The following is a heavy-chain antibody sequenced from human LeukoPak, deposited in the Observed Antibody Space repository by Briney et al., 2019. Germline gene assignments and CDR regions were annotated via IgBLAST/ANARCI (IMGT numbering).Heavy chain of an antibody. CDR3: AREVRFLEWLSSPVDY. CDR2: ISSSSSYI. CDR1: GFTFSSYS. D-gene: IGHD3-3*01. V-gene: IGHV3-21*01. J-gene: IGHJ4*02. Sequence: PGGSLRLSCAASGFTFSSYSMNWARQAPGKGLEWVSSISSSSSYIYYADSVKGRFTISRDNAKNSLYLQMNSLRAEDTAVYYCAREVRFLEWLSSPVDYWGQGTLVTVSS.